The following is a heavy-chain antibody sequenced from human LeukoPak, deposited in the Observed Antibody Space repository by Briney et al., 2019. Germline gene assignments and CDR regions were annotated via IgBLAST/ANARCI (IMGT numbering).Heavy chain of an antibody. Sequence: GRSLTLSCAASGFTFSSSAMHWVRRAPGKGLEWVAVVFSDGTYKYYADSVKGRFTISRDNSKNMLFLQMNSLRAEDTAVYYCAKGPLYYYGDNAWFGPWGQGTLVTVSS. D-gene: IGHD3-22*01. J-gene: IGHJ5*02. V-gene: IGHV3-30*18. CDR1: GFTFSSSA. CDR2: VFSDGTYK. CDR3: AKGPLYYYGDNAWFGP.